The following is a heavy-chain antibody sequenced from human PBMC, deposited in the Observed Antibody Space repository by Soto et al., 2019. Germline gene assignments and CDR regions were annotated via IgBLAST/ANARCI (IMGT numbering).Heavy chain of an antibody. J-gene: IGHJ5*02. CDR3: ATGGIYYEA. V-gene: IGHV3-11*01. CDR1: GFAFRHNY. CDR2: ISTSGSPA. Sequence: QVHLVESGGGLVKPGGSLRLSCTVSGFAFRHNYLTWIRQAPGKGLEWLSYISTSGSPAYYADSVKGRFTISTDTAKKALYLQMDSLRAEDAGVYYFATGGIYYEAWGQGTLFTVSS. D-gene: IGHD1-26*01.